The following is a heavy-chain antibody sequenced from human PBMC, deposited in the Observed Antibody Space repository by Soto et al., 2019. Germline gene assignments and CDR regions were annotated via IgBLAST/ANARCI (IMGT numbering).Heavy chain of an antibody. J-gene: IGHJ4*02. V-gene: IGHV3-53*01. Sequence: GGSLRLSCAASGFTVSSNYMSWVRQAPGKGLEWVSVIYSGGTAYAASVKGRFTTSRDESKNSVYLQMNSLKTEDTAVYYCVRATYFSDSSGYTRCFDYWGQGTLVTVSS. CDR2: IYSGGT. D-gene: IGHD3-22*01. CDR1: GFTVSSNY. CDR3: VRATYFSDSSGYTRCFDY.